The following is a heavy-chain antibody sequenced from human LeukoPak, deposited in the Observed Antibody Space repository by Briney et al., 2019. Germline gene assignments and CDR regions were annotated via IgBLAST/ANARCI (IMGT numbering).Heavy chain of an antibody. Sequence: ASVKVSCKASGYTFTGYYMHWVRQAPGQGLEWMGWINPNSGGTNYAQKFQGRVTMTRDTSISTAYMELSRQRSDDAAVYYCARENKGYYYGSGSYYYDDYWGQGTLVTVSS. CDR2: INPNSGGT. CDR3: ARENKGYYYGSGSYYYDDY. J-gene: IGHJ4*02. V-gene: IGHV1-2*02. D-gene: IGHD3-10*01. CDR1: GYTFTGYY.